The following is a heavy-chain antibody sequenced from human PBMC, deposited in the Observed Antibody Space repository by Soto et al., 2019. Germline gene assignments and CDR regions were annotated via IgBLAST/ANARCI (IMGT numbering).Heavy chain of an antibody. CDR1: GGSISSGGYY. CDR3: ARRYGGNFDD. D-gene: IGHD2-15*01. Sequence: QVQLQESGPGLVKPSQTLSLTCTVSGGSISSGGYYWSRLRQHPGKGLEWIGYIYYSGSTYYNPSIKSRVTISVDTSKNQFSLKLSSVTAADTAVYYCARRYGGNFDDWGQGTLVTVSS. CDR2: IYYSGST. V-gene: IGHV4-31*03. J-gene: IGHJ4*02.